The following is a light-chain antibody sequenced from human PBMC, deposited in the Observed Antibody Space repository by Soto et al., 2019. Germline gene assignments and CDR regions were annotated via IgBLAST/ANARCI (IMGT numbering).Light chain of an antibody. CDR1: QDIRKN. Sequence: DLPMTQSPSSLSASVGDRVTITCQASQDIRKNLNWYQQKPGKAPKLLIYDVSNLETGGPSMFTVSRSGTDFTLTISSLQPEDIATYYCQHYYNIPFSFGPGAKGRS. CDR2: DVS. J-gene: IGKJ3*01. V-gene: IGKV1-33*01. CDR3: QHYYNIPFS.